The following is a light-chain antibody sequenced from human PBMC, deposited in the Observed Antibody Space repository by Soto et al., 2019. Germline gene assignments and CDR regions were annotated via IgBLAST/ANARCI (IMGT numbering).Light chain of an antibody. CDR1: QGISSH. CDR2: AAS. CDR3: QQCDSTPVT. V-gene: IGKV1-39*01. Sequence: DIQMTQSPSSLSPSVGDRVTITCRASQGISSHLNWYQQKPGKAPKLLIYAASSLESGVPSRFSGSGSGTDFTLTISSLQPEDFATYYCQQCDSTPVTFGPGTKVELK. J-gene: IGKJ4*01.